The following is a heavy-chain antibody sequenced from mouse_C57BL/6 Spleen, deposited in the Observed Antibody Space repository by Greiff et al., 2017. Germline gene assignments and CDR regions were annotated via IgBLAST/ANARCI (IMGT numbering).Heavy chain of an antibody. V-gene: IGHV1-64*01. Sequence: QVQLQQPGAELVKPGASVKLSCKASGYTFTSYWMHWVKQRPGQGLEWIGMIHPNSGSTNYNEKFKSKATLTVDKSSSTAYMQLSSLTSEYSAVYYCAREGGSLFAYWGQGTLVTVSA. CDR1: GYTFTSYW. CDR2: IHPNSGST. CDR3: AREGGSLFAY. J-gene: IGHJ3*01.